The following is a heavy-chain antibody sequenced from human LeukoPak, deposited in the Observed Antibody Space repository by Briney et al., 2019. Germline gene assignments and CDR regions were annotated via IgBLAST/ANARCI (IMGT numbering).Heavy chain of an antibody. CDR2: ISSSYYT. D-gene: IGHD5-12*01. J-gene: IGHJ4*02. V-gene: IGHV3-11*05. CDR3: ARGLSAVGGYNY. Sequence: PGGSLRLSCAASGFTFSDYYMTWIRQAPGQGQELVSYISSSYYTNSADSVKGRFTISRDNAKNSLYLQMNSLRAEDTAVYYCARGLSAVGGYNYWGQGTLVTVSS. CDR1: GFTFSDYY.